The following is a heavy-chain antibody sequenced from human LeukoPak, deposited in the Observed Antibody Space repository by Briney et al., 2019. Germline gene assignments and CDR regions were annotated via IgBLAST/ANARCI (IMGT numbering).Heavy chain of an antibody. Sequence: ASVKVSCKASGGTFSSYAISWVRQAPGQGLECMGGIIPIFGTANYAQKFQGRVTITTDESTSTAYMELSSLRSEDTAVYYCARAPDSDCGGDCYSYFQHWGQGTLVTVSS. J-gene: IGHJ1*01. CDR2: IIPIFGTA. D-gene: IGHD2-21*02. V-gene: IGHV1-69*05. CDR1: GGTFSSYA. CDR3: ARAPDSDCGGDCYSYFQH.